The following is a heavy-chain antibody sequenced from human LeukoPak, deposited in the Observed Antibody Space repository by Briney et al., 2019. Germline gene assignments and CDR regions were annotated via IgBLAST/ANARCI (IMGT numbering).Heavy chain of an antibody. J-gene: IGHJ3*02. CDR2: MNHSGST. Sequence: SETLSLTCAVYGGSFSGYYWSWIRQPPGKGLEWIGEMNHSGSTNYNPSLKSRVTISVDTSKNQFSLKLSSVTAADTAVYSCARVVVATVVRPNDAFVIWGQGTMVTVSS. D-gene: IGHD4-23*01. V-gene: IGHV4-34*01. CDR3: ARVVVATVVRPNDAFVI. CDR1: GGSFSGYY.